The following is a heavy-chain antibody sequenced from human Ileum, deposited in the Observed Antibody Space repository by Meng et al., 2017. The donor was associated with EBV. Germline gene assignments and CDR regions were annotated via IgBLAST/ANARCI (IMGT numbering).Heavy chain of an antibody. Sequence: QVQLQESGPGLVKPSETLSLTCTVPGDSINTYYWSWIRQPPGKGLEWIGYISYSGSTNYNPSLKSRVTVSVDTSKKQFSLKLSSVTAADTAVYYCARGGCSSSSCPFNVWGQGTTVTVSS. J-gene: IGHJ6*02. V-gene: IGHV4-59*01. CDR3: ARGGCSSSSCPFNV. CDR1: GDSINTYY. D-gene: IGHD2-2*01. CDR2: ISYSGST.